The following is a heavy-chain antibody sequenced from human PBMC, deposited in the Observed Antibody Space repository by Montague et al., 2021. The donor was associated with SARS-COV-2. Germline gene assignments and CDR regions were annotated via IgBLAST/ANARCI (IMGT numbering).Heavy chain of an antibody. D-gene: IGHD4-17*01. CDR1: GFSLRTSGMC. V-gene: IGHV2-70*11. Sequence: PALVKPTQTLTLTCTFSGFSLRTSGMCVSWIRQPPGKALEWLARIDWDDDKYYSTSLKTRLTISKDTSKNQVVLTMTNMDPVDTATYYCARILATVNAFDIWGQGTMVTVSS. CDR2: IDWDDDK. CDR3: ARILATVNAFDI. J-gene: IGHJ3*02.